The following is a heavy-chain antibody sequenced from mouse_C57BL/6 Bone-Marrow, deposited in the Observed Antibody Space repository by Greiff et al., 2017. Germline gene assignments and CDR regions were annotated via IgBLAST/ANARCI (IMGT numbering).Heavy chain of an antibody. J-gene: IGHJ2*01. CDR3: ARWGRLYYFDY. CDR1: GFTFTSYW. V-gene: IGHV1-52*01. Sequence: QVHVQQPGAELVRPGSSVKLSCKASGFTFTSYWMHWVKQRPIQGLEWIGNIDPSDSDTHYNQKFKDKATLTVDKSSSTAYMQLSSLTSEDSAVYYGARWGRLYYFDYWGQGTTLTVSS. CDR2: IDPSDSDT.